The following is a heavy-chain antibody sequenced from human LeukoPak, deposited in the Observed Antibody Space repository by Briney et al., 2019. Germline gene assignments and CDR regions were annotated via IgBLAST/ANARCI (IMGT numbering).Heavy chain of an antibody. D-gene: IGHD3-22*01. CDR2: INHSGGT. CDR3: ARSWDYDSSGYYYVDY. J-gene: IGHJ4*01. CDR1: GGSFSGYY. Sequence: SETLSLTCAVYGGSFSGYYWSWIRQPPGKGLEWIGEINHSGGTNYNPSLKSRVTISVDTSKNQFSLKLSSVTAADTAVYYCARSWDYDSSGYYYVDYWGHGTLVTVSS. V-gene: IGHV4-34*01.